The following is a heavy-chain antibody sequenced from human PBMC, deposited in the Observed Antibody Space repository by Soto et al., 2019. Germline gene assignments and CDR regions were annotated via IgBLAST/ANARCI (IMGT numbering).Heavy chain of an antibody. CDR1: GFTFSSYG. CDR2: ISYDGSNK. Sequence: GSLRLSCAASGFTFSSYGMHWVRQAPGKGLEWVAVISYDGSNKYYADSVKGRFTISRDNSKNTLYLQMNSLRAEDTAVYYCAKEEYGDYRGYYFDYWGQGTLVTVSS. J-gene: IGHJ4*02. CDR3: AKEEYGDYRGYYFDY. V-gene: IGHV3-30*18. D-gene: IGHD4-17*01.